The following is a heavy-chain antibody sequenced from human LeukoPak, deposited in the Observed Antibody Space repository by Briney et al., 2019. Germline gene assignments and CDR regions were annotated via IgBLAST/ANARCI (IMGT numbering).Heavy chain of an antibody. J-gene: IGHJ4*02. CDR3: AKAARTTVTYSFDS. D-gene: IGHD4-17*01. Sequence: GGSLRLSCAVSGFTFSNYAMVWVRQDPGKGLDWVSSISAGGGVTSNADSVKGRFTISRDNSKNTLYLQMNSLRAEDTAMYYCAKAARTTVTYSFDSWGQGTLVTVSS. CDR2: ISAGGGVT. V-gene: IGHV3-23*01. CDR1: GFTFSNYA.